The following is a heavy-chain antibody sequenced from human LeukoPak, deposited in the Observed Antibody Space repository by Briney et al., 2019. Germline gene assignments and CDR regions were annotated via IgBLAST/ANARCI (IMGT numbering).Heavy chain of an antibody. CDR3: TRDPNGDYIGAFEF. CDR1: WFTLRNYV. V-gene: IGHV3-23*01. CDR2: LTRGGAP. Sequence: GESVRLLCAASWFTLRNYVVLGVGPARGRGGEGVAALTRGGAPRHPDSVKGRFTISSDNPKHTLYLQRNSLRAEDTAQYFCTRDPNGDYIGAFEFWGRGTVVTVSS. J-gene: IGHJ3*01. D-gene: IGHD4-17*01.